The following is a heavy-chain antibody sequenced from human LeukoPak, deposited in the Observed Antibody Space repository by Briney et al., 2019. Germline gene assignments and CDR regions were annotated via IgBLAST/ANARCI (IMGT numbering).Heavy chain of an antibody. CDR3: VRERLGAKKRVVNYDFDL. V-gene: IGHV3-13*01. D-gene: IGHD3-16*01. Sequence: GGSLRLSCAASGFTFSTYDMHWVRQVTGKGLEWVSAIGTAGDTYYTDSVKGRFTISRDNAKNSLYLQMTSLRAGDTAVYYCVRERLGAKKRVVNYDFDLWGRGNLVTVSP. CDR1: GFTFSTYD. CDR2: IGTAGDT. J-gene: IGHJ2*01.